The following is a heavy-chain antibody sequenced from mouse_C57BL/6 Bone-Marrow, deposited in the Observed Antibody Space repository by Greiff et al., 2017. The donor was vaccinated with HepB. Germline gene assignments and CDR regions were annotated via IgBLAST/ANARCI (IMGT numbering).Heavy chain of an antibody. CDR2: IYPSDSET. D-gene: IGHD1-1*01. Sequence: QVQLQQPGAELVRPGSSVKLSCKASGYTFTSYWMDWVKQRPGQGLEWIGNIYPSDSETHYNQKFKDKATLTVDKSSSTAYMKLSSLTSEVSAVYYSARNGGYYGRDNWGQGTTLTVSS. CDR3: ARNGGYYGRDN. CDR1: GYTFTSYW. V-gene: IGHV1-61*01. J-gene: IGHJ2*01.